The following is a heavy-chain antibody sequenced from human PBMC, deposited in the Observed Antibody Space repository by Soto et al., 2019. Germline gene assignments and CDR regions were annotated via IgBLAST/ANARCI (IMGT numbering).Heavy chain of an antibody. CDR2: ISSSGSTI. CDR3: AKDDTYYDFWSGYSPSGY. V-gene: IGHV3-11*04. CDR1: GFTFSDYY. Sequence: PGGSLRLSCAASGFTFSDYYMSWIRQAPGKGLEWVSYISSSGSTIYYADSVKGRFTISRDNAKNSLYLQMNSLRAEDTAVYYCAKDDTYYDFWSGYSPSGYWGQGTLVTVSS. D-gene: IGHD3-3*01. J-gene: IGHJ4*02.